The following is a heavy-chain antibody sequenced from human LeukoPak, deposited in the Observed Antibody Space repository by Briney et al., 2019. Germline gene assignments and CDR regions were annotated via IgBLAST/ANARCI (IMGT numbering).Heavy chain of an antibody. Sequence: ASVKVSCKASGYTFTSYGISWVRQAPGQGLEWMGWISAYNGNTNYAQKLQGRVTMTTDTSTSTAYMELRSLRSDDTAVYYCAREKDGGGDLEYWFDPWGQGTLVTVSS. D-gene: IGHD3-16*01. J-gene: IGHJ5*02. CDR1: GYTFTSYG. CDR2: ISAYNGNT. CDR3: AREKDGGGDLEYWFDP. V-gene: IGHV1-18*01.